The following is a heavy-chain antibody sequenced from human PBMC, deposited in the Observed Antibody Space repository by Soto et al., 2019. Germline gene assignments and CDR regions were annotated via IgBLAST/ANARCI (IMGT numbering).Heavy chain of an antibody. V-gene: IGHV4-4*07. CDR2: IYTSRST. CDR3: ARSVGYCSSTSCYPYYYGMDV. D-gene: IGHD2-2*01. Sequence: SETLSLTCTVSGGSISSYYWSWIRQPAGKGLEWIGRIYTSRSTNYNPSLKSRVTMSVDTSKNPFSLKLSSVTAADTAVYYCARSVGYCSSTSCYPYYYGMDVWGQGTTVTVSS. CDR1: GGSISSYY. J-gene: IGHJ6*02.